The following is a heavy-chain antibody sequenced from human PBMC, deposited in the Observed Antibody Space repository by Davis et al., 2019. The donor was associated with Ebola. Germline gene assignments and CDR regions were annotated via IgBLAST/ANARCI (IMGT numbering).Heavy chain of an antibody. CDR1: GFTFSSYS. CDR2: ISYDGSNK. Sequence: PGGSLRLSCAASGFTFSSYSMNWVRQAPGKGLEWVAVISYDGSNKYYADSVKGRFTISRDNSKNTLYLQMNSLRAEDTAVYYCARDRGRIAARQNPSFDYWGQGTLVTVSS. J-gene: IGHJ4*02. V-gene: IGHV3-30*03. CDR3: ARDRGRIAARQNPSFDY. D-gene: IGHD6-6*01.